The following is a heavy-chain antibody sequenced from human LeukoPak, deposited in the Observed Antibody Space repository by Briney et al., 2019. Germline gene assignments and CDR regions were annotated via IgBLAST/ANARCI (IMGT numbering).Heavy chain of an antibody. CDR1: GFTFSSYN. CDR2: ISSSSSYI. CDR3: ARDPGGGSGYDY. V-gene: IGHV3-21*01. D-gene: IGHD2-15*01. Sequence: PGGSLRLSCVAAGFTFSSYNINWVRQAPGKGLEWVSSISSSSSYIYYADSVKGRFTISRDNAKNSLYLQMNSLRAGDTAVYYCARDPGGGSGYDYWGQGTLVTVSS. J-gene: IGHJ4*02.